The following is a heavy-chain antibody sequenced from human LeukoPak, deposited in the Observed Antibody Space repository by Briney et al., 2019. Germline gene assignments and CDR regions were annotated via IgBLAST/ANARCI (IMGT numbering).Heavy chain of an antibody. V-gene: IGHV3-66*01. CDR2: IYSGGRT. J-gene: IGHJ4*02. CDR1: GFTVSNNY. Sequence: PGGSLRLSCAASGFTVSNNYMSWVRQAPGKGLEWDSFIYSGGRTYYADSVKGRFTISRDNSKNTVYLQMNSLRAEDTAVYYCAADPYDYGDYVLGYWGQGTLVTVSS. CDR3: AADPYDYGDYVLGY. D-gene: IGHD4-17*01.